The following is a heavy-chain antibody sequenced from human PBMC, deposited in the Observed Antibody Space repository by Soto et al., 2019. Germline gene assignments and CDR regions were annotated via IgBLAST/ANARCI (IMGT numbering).Heavy chain of an antibody. CDR1: GASVSNNYYY. J-gene: IGHJ4*02. Sequence: QVQLQESGPGLVEPSQTLSLTCTVSGASVSNNYYYWSWIRQPPGRGLEWIGPIYNSGSTSSNPSLTSRVIVSLDTSMTQFSLQLTSVTAADPAVYYCPRVPSVDKLDYLGQGTLVTVSS. CDR3: PRVPSVDKLDY. V-gene: IGHV4-30-4*01. D-gene: IGHD2-21*01. CDR2: IYNSGST.